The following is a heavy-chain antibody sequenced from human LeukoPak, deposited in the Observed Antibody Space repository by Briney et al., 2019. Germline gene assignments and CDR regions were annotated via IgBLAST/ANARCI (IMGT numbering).Heavy chain of an antibody. V-gene: IGHV3-23*01. J-gene: IGHJ4*02. Sequence: GGSLRLSCAGSAFTFNNYAMSWVRQTPGKGLEWVSSISGSGYTSYYADPVKGRFTISRDNSKNLLYLQMNSLRAEDTALYYCARDLRVAVASYTLFDYWGQGTLVTVSS. D-gene: IGHD6-19*01. CDR3: ARDLRVAVASYTLFDY. CDR2: ISGSGYTS. CDR1: AFTFNNYA.